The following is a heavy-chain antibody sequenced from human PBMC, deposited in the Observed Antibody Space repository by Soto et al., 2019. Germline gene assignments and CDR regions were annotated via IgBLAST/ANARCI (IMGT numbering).Heavy chain of an antibody. CDR1: GYSFTSYG. V-gene: IGHV1-18*01. D-gene: IGHD3-10*01. CDR2: ISAYNAKT. Sequence: QVQLVQSGAEVKKPGAAVKVSCKASGYSFTSYGISWVRQAPGQGLEWMGWISAYNAKTNYAQKLQGRVTMTTDAATSKAYMKQRSLRTDDTAVYYCARDNGCGEADGWGRGATVTVSS. CDR3: ARDNGCGEADG. J-gene: IGHJ6*02.